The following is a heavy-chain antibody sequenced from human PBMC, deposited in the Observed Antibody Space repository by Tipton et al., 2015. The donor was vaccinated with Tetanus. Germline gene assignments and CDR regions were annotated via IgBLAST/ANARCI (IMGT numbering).Heavy chain of an antibody. D-gene: IGHD1-1*01. CDR2: IYYSGTT. Sequence: PGLVKPSGTLSLTCDVSGGPVSSSNWWSWVRQAPGKGLEWIGEIYYSGTTNYNPSLKSRVTISTDTSKNQFSLRLTSVTAADTAVYYCARANNEFPKKGPFDSWGQGSLVIVSS. CDR1: GGPVSSSNW. J-gene: IGHJ4*02. V-gene: IGHV4-4*02. CDR3: ARANNEFPKKGPFDS.